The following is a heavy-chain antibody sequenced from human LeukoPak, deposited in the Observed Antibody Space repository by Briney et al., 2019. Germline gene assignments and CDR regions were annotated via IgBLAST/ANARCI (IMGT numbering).Heavy chain of an antibody. CDR1: GFTVSAYS. V-gene: IGHV3-53*01. J-gene: IGHJ4*02. CDR3: ARVVGASHHTVDY. CDR2: IYSGDRT. Sequence: GGSLRLSCAASGFTVSAYSMGWVRQAPGKGLEWLSLIYSGDRTYHADSVKGRFTVSRDDSENTLSLQMNSLRVEDTALYFCARVVGASHHTVDYWGQGALVTVSS. D-gene: IGHD1-26*01.